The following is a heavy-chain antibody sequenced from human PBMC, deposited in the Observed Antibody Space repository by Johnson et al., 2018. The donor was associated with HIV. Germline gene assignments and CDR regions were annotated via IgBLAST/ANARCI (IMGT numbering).Heavy chain of an antibody. CDR3: AKWWFRELLPNAFDL. Sequence: EQLVVSGGGLVQPGGSLRLSCAASGFTVSSNYMSWVRQAPGKGLEWVSVIYSGGSTYYAHSVKGRFTISRDNSKNTLYLQMNSLRAEDTAVYYCAKWWFRELLPNAFDLWGQGTMVTVSS. CDR2: IYSGGST. V-gene: IGHV3-66*02. J-gene: IGHJ3*01. CDR1: GFTVSSNY. D-gene: IGHD3-10*01.